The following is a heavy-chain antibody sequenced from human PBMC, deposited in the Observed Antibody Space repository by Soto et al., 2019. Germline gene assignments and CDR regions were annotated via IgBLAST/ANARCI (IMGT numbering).Heavy chain of an antibody. CDR2: ISCCGGST. J-gene: IGHJ4*02. V-gene: IGHV3-23*01. CDR3: AKADGEQWLIPHLDN. Sequence: EVQLLESGGGVVQPRGSLRLSCVASGFNFKKFAMAWVRQAPGEGLEWVSGISCCGGSTSYADSVKGRFSTARDDSKNTLSLQMNGLRVEDTAQYFCAKADGEQWLIPHLDNWGQGTLVTVS. D-gene: IGHD6-19*01. CDR1: GFNFKKFA.